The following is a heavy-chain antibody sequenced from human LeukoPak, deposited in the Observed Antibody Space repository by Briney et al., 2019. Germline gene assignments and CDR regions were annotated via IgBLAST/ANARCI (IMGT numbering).Heavy chain of an antibody. V-gene: IGHV1-2*02. CDR3: ATAVGATTRLFDY. Sequence: GASVKVSCKAPGYTFTGYYMHWVRQAPGQGLEWMGWINPNSGGTNYAQKFQGRVTMTRDTSISTAYMELSRLRSDDTAVYYCATAVGATTRLFDYWGQGTLVTVSS. CDR2: INPNSGGT. D-gene: IGHD1-26*01. J-gene: IGHJ4*02. CDR1: GYTFTGYY.